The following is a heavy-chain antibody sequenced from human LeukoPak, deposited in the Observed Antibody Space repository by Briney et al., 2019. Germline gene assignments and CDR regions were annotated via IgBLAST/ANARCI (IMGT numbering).Heavy chain of an antibody. CDR2: IIPIFGTA. J-gene: IGHJ4*02. Sequence: SVKVSCKASGYTFTSYGISWVRQAPGQGLEWMGGIIPIFGTANYAQKFQGRVTITTDESTSTAYMELSSLRSEDTAVYYCARGPVITFGGVIVHSYFDYWGQGTLVTVSS. V-gene: IGHV1-69*05. D-gene: IGHD3-16*02. CDR1: GYTFTSYG. CDR3: ARGPVITFGGVIVHSYFDY.